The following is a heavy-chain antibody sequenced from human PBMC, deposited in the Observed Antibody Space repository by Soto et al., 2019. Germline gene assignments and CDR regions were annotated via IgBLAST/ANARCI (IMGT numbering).Heavy chain of an antibody. D-gene: IGHD3-3*01. CDR1: GGTFSSYA. CDR2: IIPIFGTA. J-gene: IGHJ6*02. Sequence: QVQLVQSGAEVKKPGSSVKVSCKASGGTFSSYAISWVRQAPGQGLEWMGGIIPIFGTANYAQKFQGRVTITADESTSTAYMELSSLTSEDTAVYYCARGRTYYDFWSGRSWCYYYYGMDVWGQGTTVTVSS. CDR3: ARGRTYYDFWSGRSWCYYYYGMDV. V-gene: IGHV1-69*01.